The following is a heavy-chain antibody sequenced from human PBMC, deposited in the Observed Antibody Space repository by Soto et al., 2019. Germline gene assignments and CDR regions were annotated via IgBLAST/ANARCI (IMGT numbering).Heavy chain of an antibody. D-gene: IGHD2-21*01. J-gene: IGHJ4*02. V-gene: IGHV4-59*01. CDR1: GGSISSYY. CDR3: ARRWGGPFDY. Sequence: QVQLQESGPGLVKPSETLSLTCTVSGGSISSYYWCWIRQPPGQGLEWNGYIYYSGSTNYNPSRKSRVTISVGTSKNQFSLKLSSVTAADTAVYYCARRWGGPFDYWGQGTLVTVSS. CDR2: IYYSGST.